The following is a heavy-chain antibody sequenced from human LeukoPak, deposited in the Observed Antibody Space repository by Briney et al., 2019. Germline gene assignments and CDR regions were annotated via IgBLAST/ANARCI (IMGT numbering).Heavy chain of an antibody. CDR2: INPNSGGT. CDR1: GYTFTGYY. D-gene: IGHD3-22*01. Sequence: GASVKVSCKASGYTFTGYYMHWVRQAPGQGLEWMGWINPNSGGTNYAQKFQGRVTMTRDTSISTAYMELSRLRSDDTAVYYCARFSPIFTTYYYDSSGYYAPPDFDYWGQGTLVTVSS. V-gene: IGHV1-2*02. CDR3: ARFSPIFTTYYYDSSGYYAPPDFDY. J-gene: IGHJ4*02.